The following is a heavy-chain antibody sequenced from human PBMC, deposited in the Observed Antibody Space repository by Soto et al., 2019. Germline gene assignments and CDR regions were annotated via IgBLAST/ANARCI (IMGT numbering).Heavy chain of an antibody. D-gene: IGHD1-26*01. J-gene: IGHJ5*02. CDR2: INHSGST. V-gene: IGHV4-34*01. CDR3: ASIDPLVREHNWFDP. Sequence: SETLSLTCAVYGGSFSGYYWSWIRQPPGKGLEWIGEINHSGSTNYNPSLKSRVTISVDTSKNQFSLKLSSVTAADTAVYYCASIDPLVREHNWFDPWGQGTLVTVSS. CDR1: GGSFSGYY.